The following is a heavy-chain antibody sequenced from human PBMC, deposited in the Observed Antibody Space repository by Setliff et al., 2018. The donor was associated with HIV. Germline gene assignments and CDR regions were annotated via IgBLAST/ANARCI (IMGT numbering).Heavy chain of an antibody. D-gene: IGHD5-18*01. J-gene: IGHJ4*02. CDR3: ARVFGEYSYGRSDY. CDR1: GFTFSSYA. CDR2: ISYDGSNK. Sequence: PGGSLRLSCAASGFTFSSYAMHWVRQAPGKGLEWVAVISYDGSNKYYADSVKGRFTISRDNSKNTLYLQMNSLRAEDTAVYYCARVFGEYSYGRSDYWGQGTLVTVSS. V-gene: IGHV3-30-3*01.